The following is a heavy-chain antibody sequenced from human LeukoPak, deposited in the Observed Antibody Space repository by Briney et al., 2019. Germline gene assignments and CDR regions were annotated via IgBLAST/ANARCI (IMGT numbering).Heavy chain of an antibody. CDR1: GGSISSYY. D-gene: IGHD3-3*01. J-gene: IGHJ4*02. V-gene: IGHV4-4*07. Sequence: SETLSLTCTVSGGSISSYYWSWIRQPAGKGLEWIGRIYTSGSTNYNPSLKSRVTMSVDTSKNQFSLKLSSVTAADTAVYYCAREAPLYDFWSGYLDYWGQGTLVTVSS. CDR2: IYTSGST. CDR3: AREAPLYDFWSGYLDY.